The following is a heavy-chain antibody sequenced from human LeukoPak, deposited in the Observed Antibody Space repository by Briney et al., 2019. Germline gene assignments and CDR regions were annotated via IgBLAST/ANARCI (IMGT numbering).Heavy chain of an antibody. V-gene: IGHV3-20*04. J-gene: IGHJ6*02. CDR2: INWNGGST. Sequence: GGSLRLSCAASGFTFDDYGMSWVRQAPGKGLEWVSGINWNGGSTGYADSVKGRFTISRDNAKNSLYLQMNSLKAEDTALYYCARVPWFGELGRGYYYYYGMDVWGQGTTVTVSS. D-gene: IGHD3-10*01. CDR1: GFTFDDYG. CDR3: ARVPWFGELGRGYYYYYGMDV.